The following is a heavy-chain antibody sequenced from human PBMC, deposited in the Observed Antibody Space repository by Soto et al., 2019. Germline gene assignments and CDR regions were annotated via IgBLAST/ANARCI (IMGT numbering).Heavy chain of an antibody. Sequence: EVQLLESGGGLVQPGGSLRLSCAASGFTFSRYAMSWVRQAPGKGLEWVSAISGSGGSTYYADSVKGRFTISRDNSKNTLYLQMNSLGADDTAVYYCAKDLGATAGIWYFDLWGGGTLVTVSS. D-gene: IGHD6-13*01. CDR1: GFTFSRYA. V-gene: IGHV3-23*01. CDR2: ISGSGGST. J-gene: IGHJ2*01. CDR3: AKDLGATAGIWYFDL.